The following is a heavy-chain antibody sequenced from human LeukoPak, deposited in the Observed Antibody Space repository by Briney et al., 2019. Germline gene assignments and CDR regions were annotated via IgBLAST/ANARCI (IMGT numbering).Heavy chain of an antibody. CDR1: GGSFSGYY. D-gene: IGHD1-26*01. CDR2: INHSGST. CDR3: ARVSGSYLYYFDY. Sequence: PSETLSLTCAVYGGSFSGYYWSWIRQPPGKGLEWIGEINHSGSTNYNPSLKSRVTISVDTSKNQFSLKLSSVTAADTAVYYCARVSGSYLYYFDYWGQGTLVTVSS. V-gene: IGHV4-34*01. J-gene: IGHJ4*02.